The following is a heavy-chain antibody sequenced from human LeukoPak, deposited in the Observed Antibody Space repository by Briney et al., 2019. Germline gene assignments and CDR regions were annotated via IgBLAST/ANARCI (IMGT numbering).Heavy chain of an antibody. CDR1: GGSISSSSYY. V-gene: IGHV4-39*01. J-gene: IGHJ4*02. Sequence: SETLSLTCTVSGGSISSSSYYWGWIRQPPGKGLEWIGSIYYSGSTYYNPSLKSRVTISVDTSKNQFSLKLSSVTAADTAVYYCARVTQYYYDSSGYRGYWGQGTLVTVSS. CDR3: ARVTQYYYDSSGYRGY. D-gene: IGHD3-22*01. CDR2: IYYSGST.